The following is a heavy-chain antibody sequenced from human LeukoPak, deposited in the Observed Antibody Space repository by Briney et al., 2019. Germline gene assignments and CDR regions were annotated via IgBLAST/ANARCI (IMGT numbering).Heavy chain of an antibody. Sequence: SETLSLTCTVSGVSISSYYWSWLGQPPGKGLEWIGYIYYSGSTNYNPSLKSRVTISVDTSKNQSSLKLSSVTAADTAVYYCARDVFLYYGSADWGMDVWGKGTTVTVSS. D-gene: IGHD3-10*01. CDR3: ARDVFLYYGSADWGMDV. J-gene: IGHJ6*04. V-gene: IGHV4-59*01. CDR2: IYYSGST. CDR1: GVSISSYY.